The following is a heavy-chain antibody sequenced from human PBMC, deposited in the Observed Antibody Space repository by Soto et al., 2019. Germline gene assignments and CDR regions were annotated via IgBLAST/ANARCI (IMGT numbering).Heavy chain of an antibody. Sequence: SETLSLTCTVSGGFISSWDDYWSWIRQPPGKGLEWIGYIYYSGSTYYNPSLKSRVTISVDTSKNQFSLKLSSVTAADTAVYYCARGSTLRDIVVVPAAINGLGYNWFDPWGQGTLVTVSS. D-gene: IGHD2-2*02. CDR1: GGFISSWDDY. CDR3: ARGSTLRDIVVVPAAINGLGYNWFDP. V-gene: IGHV4-30-4*01. CDR2: IYYSGST. J-gene: IGHJ5*02.